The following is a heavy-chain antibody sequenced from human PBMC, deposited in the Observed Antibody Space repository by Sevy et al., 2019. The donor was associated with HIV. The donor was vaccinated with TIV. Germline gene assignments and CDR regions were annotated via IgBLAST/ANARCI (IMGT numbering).Heavy chain of an antibody. CDR1: GGSINSDH. CDR2: VYYTGGT. J-gene: IGHJ3*01. CDR3: AGRNDFDV. V-gene: IGHV4-59*08. Sequence: SETLSLTCTVSGGSINSDHWNWIRQPPGKGLEWIGYVYYTGGTNYNPSLKNRVTISVDRTKNQFSLILTSVTAADTAVYYCAGRNDFDVWGQGTMVTVSS.